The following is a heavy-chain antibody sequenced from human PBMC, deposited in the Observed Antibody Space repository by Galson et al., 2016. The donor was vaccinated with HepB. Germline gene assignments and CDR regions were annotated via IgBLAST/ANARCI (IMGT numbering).Heavy chain of an antibody. CDR3: LSLYRSGY. V-gene: IGHV3-53*01. Sequence: SLRLSCAVSGFSVSYQYMSWVRQAPGKGLEWVSVIYSDDRRFYVDSVKGRFSISRDNSQNILYFHMSSLRLDDTAVYYCLSLYRSGYWGQGTPVAVSP. CDR2: IYSDDRR. J-gene: IGHJ4*02. CDR1: GFSVSYQY. D-gene: IGHD6-19*01.